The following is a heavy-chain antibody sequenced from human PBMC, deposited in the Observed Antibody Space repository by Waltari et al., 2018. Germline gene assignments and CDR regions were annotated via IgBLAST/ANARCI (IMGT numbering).Heavy chain of an antibody. CDR3: ARGYGSGSYYKGTRYYFDY. CDR2: IYHSGGT. J-gene: IGHJ4*02. CDR1: GGSISSSNW. V-gene: IGHV4-4*02. D-gene: IGHD3-10*01. Sequence: QVQLQESGPGLVKPSGTLSLTCAVSGGSISSSNWWSWVRQPPGKGLEWIGEIYHSGGTSYNPSLKSRVTISVDTSKNQFSLKLSSVTAADTAVYYCARGYGSGSYYKGTRYYFDYWGQGTLVTVSS.